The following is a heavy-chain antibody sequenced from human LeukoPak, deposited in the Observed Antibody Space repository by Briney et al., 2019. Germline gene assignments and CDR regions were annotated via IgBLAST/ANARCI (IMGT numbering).Heavy chain of an antibody. D-gene: IGHD5-12*01. CDR1: GGSISSYY. V-gene: IGHV4-59*08. CDR3: ASLRGYNGYDPFDY. Sequence: SETLSLTCTVSGGSISSYYWSWIRQPPGKGLEWIGYIYYSGSTNYNPSLKSRVTISVDMSKNQFSLKLSSVTVADTAAYYCASLRGYNGYDPFDYWGQGTLVTVSS. CDR2: IYYSGST. J-gene: IGHJ4*02.